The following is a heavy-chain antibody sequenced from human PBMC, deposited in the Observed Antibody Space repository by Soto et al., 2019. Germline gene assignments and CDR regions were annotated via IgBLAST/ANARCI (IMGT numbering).Heavy chain of an antibody. CDR1: GFTFSTYD. CDR2: ITSSGGST. Sequence: GGSLRLSCAASGFTFSTYDMSWVRQAPGKGLEWVSAITSSGGSTYYADSVKGRFTISRDNSKNTLYLQMNSLRAEDTAVYYCANRDTSMIYRYYYGMDVWGLGTTVTVSS. V-gene: IGHV3-23*01. D-gene: IGHD5-18*01. J-gene: IGHJ6*02. CDR3: ANRDTSMIYRYYYGMDV.